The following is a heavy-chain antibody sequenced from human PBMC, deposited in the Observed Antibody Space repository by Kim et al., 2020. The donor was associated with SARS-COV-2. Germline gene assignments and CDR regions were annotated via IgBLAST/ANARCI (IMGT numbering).Heavy chain of an antibody. D-gene: IGHD3-10*01. CDR3: ASTARRFGEPPPDYGMDV. J-gene: IGHJ6*02. CDR2: ISAYNGNT. Sequence: ASVKVSCKASGYTFTSYGISWVRQAPGQGLEWMGWISAYNGNTNYAQKLQGRVTMTTDTSTSTPYMELRSLRSDDTAVYYCASTARRFGEPPPDYGMDVWGQGTTVTVSS. V-gene: IGHV1-18*04. CDR1: GYTFTSYG.